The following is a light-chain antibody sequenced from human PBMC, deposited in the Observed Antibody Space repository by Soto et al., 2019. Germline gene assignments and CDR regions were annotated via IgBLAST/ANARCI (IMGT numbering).Light chain of an antibody. V-gene: IGLV2-11*01. J-gene: IGLJ1*01. Sequence: QSVLTQARSVSGSPGQSVTISCTGTSIDVGGYNFVSWYQQHPGIAPKLMIYDVSRRPSGVPDRFSGSKSGNTASLTISGLQAEDDADYYCCSYAGTYSYVFGIGTKVTVL. CDR2: DVS. CDR3: CSYAGTYSYV. CDR1: SIDVGGYNF.